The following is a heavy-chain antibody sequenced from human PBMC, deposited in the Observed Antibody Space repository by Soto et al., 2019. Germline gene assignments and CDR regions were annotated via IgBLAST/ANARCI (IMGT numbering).Heavy chain of an antibody. CDR1: GFTFSSYG. V-gene: IGHV3-30*18. D-gene: IGHD6-13*01. Sequence: GGSLRLSCAASGFTFSSYGMHWVRQAPGKGLEWVAVISYDGSNKYYADSVKGRFSISRDSSKSTLYLQMNSLRAEDTAVYYCAKEFGSWTYYYGMDVWGQGTTVTVSS. CDR2: ISYDGSNK. J-gene: IGHJ6*02. CDR3: AKEFGSWTYYYGMDV.